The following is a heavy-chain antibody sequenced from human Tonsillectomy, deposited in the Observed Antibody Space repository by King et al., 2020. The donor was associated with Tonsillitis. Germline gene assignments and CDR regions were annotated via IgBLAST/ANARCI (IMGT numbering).Heavy chain of an antibody. D-gene: IGHD1-26*01. Sequence: VQLVESGGGVVQPGRSLRLSCAASGFTFSSYAMHWVRQAPGKGLEWVAVISYDGSNKYYADSVKGRFTISRDNSKNTLYLQMNSLRAEDTAVYYCARAIIGGSYRPDYWGQGTLVTVSS. CDR3: ARAIIGGSYRPDY. CDR1: GFTFSSYA. V-gene: IGHV3-30-3*01. CDR2: ISYDGSNK. J-gene: IGHJ4*02.